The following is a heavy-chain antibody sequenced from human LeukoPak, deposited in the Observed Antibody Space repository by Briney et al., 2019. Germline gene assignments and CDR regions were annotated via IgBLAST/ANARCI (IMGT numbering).Heavy chain of an antibody. Sequence: SVKVSCKASGGTFSTYAINWVRQAPGQGLEWMGGIIPIFGTAIYAQKFQGRVTITADESTSTAYMELSSLGSEDTAVYYCARDIRNWFDPWGQGTLVTVSS. V-gene: IGHV1-69*13. CDR3: ARDIRNWFDP. CDR1: GGTFSTYA. D-gene: IGHD2-21*01. J-gene: IGHJ5*02. CDR2: IIPIFGTA.